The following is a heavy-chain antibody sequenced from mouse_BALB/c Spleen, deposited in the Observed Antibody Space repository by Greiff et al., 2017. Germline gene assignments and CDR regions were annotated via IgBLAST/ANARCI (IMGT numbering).Heavy chain of an antibody. CDR2: IWAGGST. D-gene: IGHD1-1*01. V-gene: IGHV2-9*02. CDR3: ARVYYYGSFYFDY. Sequence: VKLMESGPGLVAPSQSLSITCTVSGFSLTSYGVHWVRQPPGKGLEWLGVIWAGGSTNYNSALMSRLSISKDNSKSQVFLKMNSLQTDDTAMYYCARVYYYGSFYFDYWGQGTTLTVSS. J-gene: IGHJ2*01. CDR1: GFSLTSYG.